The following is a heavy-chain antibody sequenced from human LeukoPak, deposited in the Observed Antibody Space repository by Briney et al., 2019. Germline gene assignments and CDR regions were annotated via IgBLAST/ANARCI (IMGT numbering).Heavy chain of an antibody. V-gene: IGHV4-39*01. CDR2: IYYSGST. CDR3: ASLRERSYYARGFDY. CDR1: GGSISSSSYY. J-gene: IGHJ4*02. D-gene: IGHD1-26*01. Sequence: SETLSLTCTVSGGSISSSSYYWGWIRQTPGKGLEWIGSIYYSGSTFCSPSLKSRVTISVDTSKNQFSLKLSSVTAADTAVYYCASLRERSYYARGFDYWGQGTLVTVSS.